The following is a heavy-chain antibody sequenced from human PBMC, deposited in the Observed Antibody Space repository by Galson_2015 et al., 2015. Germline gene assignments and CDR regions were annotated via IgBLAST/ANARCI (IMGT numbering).Heavy chain of an antibody. CDR3: SRDSSGWGRFDP. CDR1: GGSISSYY. V-gene: IGHV4-59*01. D-gene: IGHD6-19*01. Sequence: ETLSLTCTVSGGSISSYYWSWIRQPPGKGLEWIGYIYYSGSTNYNPSLKSRVTISVDTSKNQFSLRLSSLTAADTATYYCSRDSSGWGRFDPWGQGTLVTVSS. J-gene: IGHJ5*02. CDR2: IYYSGST.